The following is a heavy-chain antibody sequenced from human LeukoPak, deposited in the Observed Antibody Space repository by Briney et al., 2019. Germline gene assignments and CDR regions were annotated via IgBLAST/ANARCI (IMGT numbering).Heavy chain of an antibody. V-gene: IGHV1-2*02. CDR2: IYPYTGAT. Sequence: ASVRVSCKASGYTFSGTGWYLYWLRQAPGQGLECMGWIYPYTGATHYAQKFQGRVAMTRDTSISTAYMELSRLRPDDTAVYYCARDGPAQMVDFDYWGQGTLVTVSS. D-gene: IGHD3-10*01. CDR3: ARDGPAQMVDFDY. CDR1: GYTFSGTGWY. J-gene: IGHJ4*02.